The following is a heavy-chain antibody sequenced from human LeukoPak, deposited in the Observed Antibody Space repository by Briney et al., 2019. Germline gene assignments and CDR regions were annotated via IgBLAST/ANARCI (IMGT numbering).Heavy chain of an antibody. CDR2: IFYSGST. D-gene: IGHD3-10*01. V-gene: IGHV4-4*02. CDR3: ARALLLWFGAFDP. CDR1: GFTFSTSVM. J-gene: IGHJ5*02. Sequence: GSLRLSCAASGFTFSTSVMSWVRQPPGKGLEWIGNIFYSGSTYYSPSLKSRVTISLDTSKNQFSLKLSSVTAADTAVYYCARALLLWFGAFDPWGQGTLVTVSS.